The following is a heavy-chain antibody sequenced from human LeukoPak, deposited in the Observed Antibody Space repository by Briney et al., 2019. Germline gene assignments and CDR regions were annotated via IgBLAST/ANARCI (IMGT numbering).Heavy chain of an antibody. CDR1: GFAFSDYY. J-gene: IGHJ4*02. Sequence: GGSLRLSCAASGFAFSDYYMSWIRQAPGKGLEWVSYISSSGSTIYYADSVKGRFTISRDNAKNSLYLQMNSLRAEDTAVYYCARVRPPGSLFDYWGQGTLVTVSS. CDR2: ISSSGSTI. V-gene: IGHV3-11*01. CDR3: ARVRPPGSLFDY.